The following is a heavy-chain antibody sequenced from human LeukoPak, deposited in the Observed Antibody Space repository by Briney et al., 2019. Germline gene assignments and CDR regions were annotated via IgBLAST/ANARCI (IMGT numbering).Heavy chain of an antibody. D-gene: IGHD6-13*01. Sequence: GASVKFSCKASGYTFTSYSMHWVRRAPGQGLGWLGIINPSGCSTSYAQKFQGRVTMTRDTSTSTVYMELSGLRSEDTAVFPCARDGGNSWYDYWGQGTLVTVSS. CDR1: GYTFTSYS. V-gene: IGHV1-46*01. CDR3: ARDGGNSWYDY. J-gene: IGHJ4*02. CDR2: INPSGCST.